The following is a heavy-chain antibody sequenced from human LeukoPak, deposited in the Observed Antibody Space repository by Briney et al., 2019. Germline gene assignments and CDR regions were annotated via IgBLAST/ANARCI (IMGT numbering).Heavy chain of an antibody. CDR1: GFTFSSYS. J-gene: IGHJ4*02. CDR2: ISSSSSYI. D-gene: IGHD2-15*01. CDR3: ARVPARVVDYYFDY. V-gene: IGHV3-21*01. Sequence: PGGSLRLSCAASGFTFSSYSMNWVRQAPGKGLEWVSSISSSSSYIYYADSVKGRFTISRDNAKNSLYLQMNSLIAEDTAVYYCARVPARVVDYYFDYWGQGTLVTVSS.